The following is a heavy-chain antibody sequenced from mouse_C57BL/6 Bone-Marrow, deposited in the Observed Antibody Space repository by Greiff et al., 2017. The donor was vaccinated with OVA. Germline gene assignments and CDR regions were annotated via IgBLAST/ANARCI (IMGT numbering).Heavy chain of an antibody. CDR3: ARWEDWEDAMDY. CDR2: INPNNGGT. J-gene: IGHJ4*01. V-gene: IGHV1-18*01. Sequence: EVQLQQSGPELVKPGASVKIPCKASGYTFTDYNMDWVKQSHGKSLEWIGDINPNNGGTIYNQKFKGKATLNVDKSSSTAYMELRSLTSEDTAVYYCARWEDWEDAMDYWGQGTSVTVSS. D-gene: IGHD4-1*01. CDR1: GYTFTDYN.